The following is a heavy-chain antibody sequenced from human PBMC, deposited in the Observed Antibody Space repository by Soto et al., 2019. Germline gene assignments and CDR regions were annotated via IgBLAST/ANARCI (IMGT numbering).Heavy chain of an antibody. CDR3: ARRSGGSGSYYVATWTKGSRDNYYYYMDV. CDR2: MNPNSGNT. J-gene: IGHJ6*03. CDR1: GYTFTSYD. D-gene: IGHD3-10*01. Sequence: GASVKVSCKASGYTFTSYDINWVRQATGQGLEWMGWMNPNSGNTGYAQKFQGRVTMTRNTSISTAYMELSSLRSEDTAVYYCARRSGGSGSYYVATWTKGSRDNYYYYMDVWGKGTTVTVSS. V-gene: IGHV1-8*01.